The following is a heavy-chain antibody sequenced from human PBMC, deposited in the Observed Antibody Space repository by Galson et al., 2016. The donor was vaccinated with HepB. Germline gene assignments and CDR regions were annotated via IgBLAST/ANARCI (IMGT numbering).Heavy chain of an antibody. V-gene: IGHV1-69*13. D-gene: IGHD6-19*01. CDR2: IIPLFGAT. J-gene: IGHJ4*02. CDR1: GGTFSNFA. CDR3: ARVGTQWLVGVRYYFDY. Sequence: SVKVSCKASGGTFSNFAISWLRQAPGQGLEWMGGIIPLFGATNYAQKFQGRVTITADESTSTAYMGLSSLRSEDTAVYYCARVGTQWLVGVRYYFDYWGQGTLVTVSS.